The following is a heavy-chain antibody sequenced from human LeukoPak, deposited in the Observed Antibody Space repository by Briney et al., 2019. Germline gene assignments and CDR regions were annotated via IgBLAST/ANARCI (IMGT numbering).Heavy chain of an antibody. V-gene: IGHV1-69*01. CDR1: GGTFSSYA. CDR2: IIPIFGTS. J-gene: IGHJ6*02. CDR3: ASPMVYDTYYYYHGMDV. D-gene: IGHD2-8*01. Sequence: GSSVKVSCKASGGTFSSYAINWVRQAPGQGLEWMGGIIPIFGTSNYAQRFQGRVTISADESTSTAYMELSSLRSEDTAVYYCASPMVYDTYYYYHGMDVWGQGTTVTVSS.